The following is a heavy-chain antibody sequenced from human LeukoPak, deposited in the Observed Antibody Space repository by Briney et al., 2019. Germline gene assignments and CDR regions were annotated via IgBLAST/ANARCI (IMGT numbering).Heavy chain of an antibody. V-gene: IGHV1-2*02. Sequence: ASVKVSCKASGYTFTGYYMHWVRQAPGQGLEWMGWINPNSGGTNYAQKFQGRVTMTRDTSISTAYMELSRLRSDDTAVYYCARGHDSSGYIPDYWGRGTLVTVSS. CDR2: INPNSGGT. D-gene: IGHD3-22*01. CDR3: ARGHDSSGYIPDY. CDR1: GYTFTGYY. J-gene: IGHJ4*02.